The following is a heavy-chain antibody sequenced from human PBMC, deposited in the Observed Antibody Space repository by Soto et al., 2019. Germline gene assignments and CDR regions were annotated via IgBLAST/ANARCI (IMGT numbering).Heavy chain of an antibody. V-gene: IGHV3-74*01. D-gene: IGHD4-4*01. CDR3: ISLRMTAVPKS. J-gene: IGHJ4*02. CDR2: INTDGSST. Sequence: PGGPLRLSCAASGFTFSSYAMSWVRQAPGKGLVWVSRINTDGSSTYYADSVEGRFTISRDNAENTLYLQMNRLRAEETAVYYFISLRMTAVPKSRVQGSLVTVSS. CDR1: GFTFSSYA.